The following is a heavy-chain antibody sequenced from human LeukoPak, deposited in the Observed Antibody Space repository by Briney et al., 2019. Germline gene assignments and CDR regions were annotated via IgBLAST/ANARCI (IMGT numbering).Heavy chain of an antibody. Sequence: GESLKISCKVSGYTFSTSWIGWVRQMPGKGLEWMGIIYPGDSDTRYSPSFQGQVTISADKSINTAFLQWSSLKASDTAMYYCARHATSYYFDYWGQGILVAVSS. V-gene: IGHV5-51*01. CDR2: IYPGDSDT. J-gene: IGHJ4*02. CDR3: ARHATSYYFDY. CDR1: GYTFSTSW.